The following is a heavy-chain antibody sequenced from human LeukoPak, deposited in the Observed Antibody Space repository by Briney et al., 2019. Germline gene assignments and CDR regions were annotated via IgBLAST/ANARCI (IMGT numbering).Heavy chain of an antibody. D-gene: IGHD6-19*01. CDR2: VNNDGSST. J-gene: IGHJ4*02. Sequence: GGSLGLSCGASGLSFSSYWMHWVRQAPGKGLMWVSRVNNDGSSTTYADSVEGRFTISRDNARNTLYLQMNSLRAEDTAVYYCARSSYPYYFDYWGQGTLVTVSS. V-gene: IGHV3-74*01. CDR3: ARSSYPYYFDY. CDR1: GLSFSSYW.